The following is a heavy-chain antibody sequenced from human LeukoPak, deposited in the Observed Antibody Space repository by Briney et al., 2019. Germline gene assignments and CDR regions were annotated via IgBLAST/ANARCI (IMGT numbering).Heavy chain of an antibody. Sequence: GGSLRLSCAASGFTFSSYAMSWVRQAPGKGLEWVSAISGSGGSTYYADSVEGRFTISRDNAKNSLYLQMNSLRAEDTAVYYCATTRYSSGWTLDYWGQGTLVTVSS. V-gene: IGHV3-23*01. CDR1: GFTFSSYA. CDR3: ATTRYSSGWTLDY. J-gene: IGHJ4*02. D-gene: IGHD6-19*01. CDR2: ISGSGGST.